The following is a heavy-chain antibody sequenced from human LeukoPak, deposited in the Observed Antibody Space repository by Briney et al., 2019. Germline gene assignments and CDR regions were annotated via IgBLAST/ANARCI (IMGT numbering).Heavy chain of an antibody. Sequence: SETLSLTCTVSGGSISSSSYYWGWIRQPPGKGLEWIGSIYYSGSTYYNPSLKSRVTISVDTSKNQFSLKLSSVTAADTAVYYCARAHRVYVTSYNRYYYHMDVWGTGTTVTVSS. CDR3: ARAHRVYVTSYNRYYYHMDV. D-gene: IGHD3-10*02. V-gene: IGHV4-39*07. CDR1: GGSISSSSYY. J-gene: IGHJ6*03. CDR2: IYYSGST.